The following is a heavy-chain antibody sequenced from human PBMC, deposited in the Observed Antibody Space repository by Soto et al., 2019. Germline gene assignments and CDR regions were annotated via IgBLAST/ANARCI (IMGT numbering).Heavy chain of an antibody. D-gene: IGHD6-13*01. CDR1: GFTFSSYA. CDR2: ISGSGGST. CDR3: AKDRGYSSSWSGNWFDP. V-gene: IGHV3-23*01. J-gene: IGHJ5*02. Sequence: EVQLLESGGGLVQPGGSLRLSCAASGFTFSSYAMSWVRQAPGKGLEWVSAISGSGGSTYYADSVKGRFTISRDNSKNTLYLQMNSLRAEDTAVYHCAKDRGYSSSWSGNWFDPWGQGTLVTVSS.